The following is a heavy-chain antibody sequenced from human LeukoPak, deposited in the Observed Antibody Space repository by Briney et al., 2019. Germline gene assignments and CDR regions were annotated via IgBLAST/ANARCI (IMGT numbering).Heavy chain of an antibody. CDR1: GFTFSSYW. J-gene: IGHJ6*04. Sequence: GGSLRLSCAASGFTFSSYWMSWVRQAPGNGLEWVANIKQDGSEKYYVDSVKGRFTISRDNAKNSLYLQMNSLRAEDTAVYYCARADGDYGFWLDVWGKGTTVTISS. V-gene: IGHV3-7*01. D-gene: IGHD4-17*01. CDR3: ARADGDYGFWLDV. CDR2: IKQDGSEK.